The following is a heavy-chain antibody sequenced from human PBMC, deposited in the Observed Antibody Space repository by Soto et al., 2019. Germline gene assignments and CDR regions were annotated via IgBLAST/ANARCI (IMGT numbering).Heavy chain of an antibody. CDR2: INHSGST. CDR3: ARGKSRWARGPFDY. V-gene: IGHV4-34*01. CDR1: GGSFSGYY. J-gene: IGHJ4*02. Sequence: QVQLQQWGAVLLKPSETLSLTCAVYGGSFSGYYWSWIRQPPGKGLEWIGEINHSGSTNYNPSLKSRVTISVDTSKNQFSLKLSSVTAADTAVYYCARGKSRWARGPFDYWGQGTLVTVSS. D-gene: IGHD6-13*01.